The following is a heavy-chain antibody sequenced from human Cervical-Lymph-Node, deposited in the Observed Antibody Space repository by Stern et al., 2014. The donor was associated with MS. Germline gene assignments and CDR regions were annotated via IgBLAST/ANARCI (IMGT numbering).Heavy chain of an antibody. D-gene: IGHD3-16*01. Sequence: QVQLQESGPGLVKPSQTLSLTCTVSGASISTVGYYWSWIRQHPGKGLEWIAYISYIWIPYYNPSLKSRISISADTSKNQFSLNLTSVTAADTALYYCARSDRLWGSFDYWGQGTLVAVSS. CDR3: ARSDRLWGSFDY. CDR1: GASISTVGYY. V-gene: IGHV4-31*03. J-gene: IGHJ4*02. CDR2: ISYIWIP.